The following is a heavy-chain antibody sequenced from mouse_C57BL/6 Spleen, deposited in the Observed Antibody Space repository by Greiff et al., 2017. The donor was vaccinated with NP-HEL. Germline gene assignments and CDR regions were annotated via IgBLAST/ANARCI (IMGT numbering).Heavy chain of an antibody. CDR1: GYAFSSSW. CDR3: ARWDGDYDGAY. CDR2: IYPGDGDT. D-gene: IGHD2-4*01. V-gene: IGHV1-82*01. J-gene: IGHJ3*01. Sequence: QVQLKQSGPELVKPGASVKISCKASGYAFSSSWMNWVKQRPGKGLEWIGRIYPGDGDTNYNGKFKGKATLTADKSSSTAYMQLSSLTSEDSAVYFCARWDGDYDGAYWGQGTLVTVSA.